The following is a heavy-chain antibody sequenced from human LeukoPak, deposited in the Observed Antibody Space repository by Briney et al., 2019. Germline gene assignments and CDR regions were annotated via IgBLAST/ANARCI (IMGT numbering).Heavy chain of an antibody. D-gene: IGHD6-25*01. CDR1: GFTFSSYG. J-gene: IGHJ5*02. Sequence: GGSLRLSCAASGFTFSSYGMHWVRQAPGKGLEWAAFIRYVGSNKYYADSVKGRFTISRDNSKNTVYLQMNSLRADDTAVYYCARAGWFDTWGQGTLVTVSS. CDR3: ARAGWFDT. V-gene: IGHV3-30*02. CDR2: IRYVGSNK.